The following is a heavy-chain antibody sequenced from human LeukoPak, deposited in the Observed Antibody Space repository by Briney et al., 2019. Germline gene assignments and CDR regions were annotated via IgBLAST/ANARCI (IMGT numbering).Heavy chain of an antibody. CDR3: AKDSVYYYGSGMWPYFDY. CDR1: GFTFSSYA. D-gene: IGHD3-10*01. CDR2: ISGSGGNT. J-gene: IGHJ4*02. V-gene: IGHV3-23*01. Sequence: GGSLRLSCAASGFTFSSYAMSWVRQAPGKGLEWVSVISGSGGNTHYAASVKGRFTISRDNSKNTLYLQMNSLRAEDTAVYYCAKDSVYYYGSGMWPYFDYWGQGTLVTVSS.